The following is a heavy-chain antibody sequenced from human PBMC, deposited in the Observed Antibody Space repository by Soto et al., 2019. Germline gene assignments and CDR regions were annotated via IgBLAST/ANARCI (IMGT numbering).Heavy chain of an antibody. J-gene: IGHJ6*02. CDR2: IYYSGST. CDR3: ARELGSRSIAVAERSRYYYYGMDV. D-gene: IGHD6-19*01. CDR1: DGCIIRYY. Sequence: SVTLSVTCTVSDGCIIRYYWSWFRQHPGKGLEWIGYIYYSGSTNYNPSLKSRVTISVDTSKNQFSLMLSSVTAADTAVYYCARELGSRSIAVAERSRYYYYGMDVWGQGTTVTVSS. V-gene: IGHV4-59*01.